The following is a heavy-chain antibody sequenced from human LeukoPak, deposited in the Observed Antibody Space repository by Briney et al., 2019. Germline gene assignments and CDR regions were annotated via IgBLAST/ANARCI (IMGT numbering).Heavy chain of an antibody. J-gene: IGHJ4*02. D-gene: IGHD2-2*01. V-gene: IGHV3-9*01. Sequence: PGGSLRLSCAASGFTFDDYAMHWVRQAPGKGLEWVSGISWNSGSIGYADSVKGRFTISRDNAKNSLYLQMNSLRAEDTALYYCAKGVRRYCSSTSCNYFDYWGQGTLVTVSS. CDR3: AKGVRRYCSSTSCNYFDY. CDR1: GFTFDDYA. CDR2: ISWNSGSI.